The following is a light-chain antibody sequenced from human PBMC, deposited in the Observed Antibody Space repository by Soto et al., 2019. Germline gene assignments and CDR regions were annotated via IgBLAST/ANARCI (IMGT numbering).Light chain of an antibody. CDR1: QSVSSSY. CDR3: QQYGSSPT. J-gene: IGKJ4*01. CDR2: GAS. Sequence: EIVLTQSPGTLSSSPRERATLSCRASQSVSSSYLAWYQQKPGQAPRLLIYGASSRATGIPDRFSGSGSGTDFTLTISRLEPEDFAVYYCQQYGSSPTFGGGTKVEIK. V-gene: IGKV3-20*01.